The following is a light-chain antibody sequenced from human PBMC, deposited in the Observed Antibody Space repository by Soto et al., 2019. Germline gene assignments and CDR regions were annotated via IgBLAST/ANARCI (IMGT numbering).Light chain of an antibody. J-gene: IGLJ3*02. V-gene: IGLV2-14*01. CDR1: NIDVGVYNL. CDR3: SSYTTTSTLV. CDR2: EVR. Sequence: QSVLTQPASVSGSPGRSITIACTGTNIDVGVYNLVSWYQQRPGEAPKLIISEVRNRPSGISYRFTGSKSGNTASLTISGLQVEDEADYYCSSYTTTSTLVFGGGTKVTAL.